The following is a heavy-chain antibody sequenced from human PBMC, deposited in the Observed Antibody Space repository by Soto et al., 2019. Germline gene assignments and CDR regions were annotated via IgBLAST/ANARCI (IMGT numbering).Heavy chain of an antibody. D-gene: IGHD3-10*01. V-gene: IGHV1-8*01. CDR3: ARGLIYYYGSGSPNWFDP. CDR2: MNPNSGNT. J-gene: IGHJ5*02. Sequence: VKVSCKASGYTFTSYDINWVRQATGQGLEWMGWMNPNSGNTGYAQKFQGRVTMTRNTSISTAYMELSSLRSEDTAVYYCARGLIYYYGSGSPNWFDPWGPGTLVTVSS. CDR1: GYTFTSYD.